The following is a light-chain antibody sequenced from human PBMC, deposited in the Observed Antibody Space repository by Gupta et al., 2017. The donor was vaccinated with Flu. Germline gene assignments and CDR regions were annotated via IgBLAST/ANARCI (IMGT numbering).Light chain of an antibody. V-gene: IGKV2-30*01. CDR3: MRGTHAWT. Sequence: DVVMSQSPLPLSVTLGQAASISCRPSQSLVYKNGITYLTWFQQRPGQSPRRLIYEVSNRDFGVPDRFSGSGSVTDFTLKSSRVEAEDVGVYYCMRGTHAWTFGQGTRLEI. CDR1: QSLVYKNGITY. CDR2: EVS. J-gene: IGKJ2*02.